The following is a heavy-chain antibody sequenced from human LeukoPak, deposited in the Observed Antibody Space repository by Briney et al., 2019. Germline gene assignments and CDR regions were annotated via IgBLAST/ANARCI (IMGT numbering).Heavy chain of an antibody. J-gene: IGHJ4*02. CDR2: ISSSSSYI. CDR1: GFTFSSYS. Sequence: GGSLRLSCAASGFTFSSYSMNWVRQAPGKGLEWVSSISSSSSYIYYADSVKGRFTISRDNAKNSLYLQMNSLRAEDTAVYYCARWDSSGYYFSVWGQGTLVTVSS. V-gene: IGHV3-21*01. CDR3: ARWDSSGYYFSV. D-gene: IGHD3-22*01.